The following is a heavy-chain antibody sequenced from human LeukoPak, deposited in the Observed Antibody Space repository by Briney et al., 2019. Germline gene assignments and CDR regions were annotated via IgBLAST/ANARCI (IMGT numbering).Heavy chain of an antibody. CDR3: AKEQSSSGFFDY. J-gene: IGHJ4*02. D-gene: IGHD6-6*01. CDR1: GFTFSRYA. V-gene: IGHV3-23*01. CDR2: ISGRGDRT. Sequence: PGGSLRLSCAASGFTFSRYAMSWVRQAPGKGLEWVSAISGRGDRTYYADSVKGRFTISRDNSKNTLYLQMSSLRAEDTAVYYCAKEQSSSGFFDYWGQGTLVTVSS.